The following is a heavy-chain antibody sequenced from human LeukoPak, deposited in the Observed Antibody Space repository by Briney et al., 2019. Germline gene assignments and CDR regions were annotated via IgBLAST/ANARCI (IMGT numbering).Heavy chain of an antibody. Sequence: SETLSLTCTVSGGSICSYYWSWIRQPPGKGLEWIGYIGYSGRTNYNPSLKSRVTISVDKSKNQFSLKLSSVTAADTAVYYCARLVPDAFDIWGQGTVVTVSS. CDR1: GGSICSYY. CDR3: ARLVPDAFDI. D-gene: IGHD6-13*01. V-gene: IGHV4-59*12. CDR2: IGYSGRT. J-gene: IGHJ3*02.